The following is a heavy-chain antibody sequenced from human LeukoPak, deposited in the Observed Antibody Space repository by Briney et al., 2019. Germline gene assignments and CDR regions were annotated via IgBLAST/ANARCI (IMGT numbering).Heavy chain of an antibody. D-gene: IGHD6-13*01. CDR1: GGSITSDNYY. J-gene: IGHJ5*02. CDR2: IKQDGSEK. CDR3: ARDQVVGAAAGTGWFDP. Sequence: ETLSLTCTVSGGSITSDNYYWSWVRQAPGKGLEWVANIKQDGSEKYYVDSVKGRFTISRDNAKNSLFLQMNSLRAEDTAVYYCARDQVVGAAAGTGWFDPWGRGTLVTVSS. V-gene: IGHV3-7*03.